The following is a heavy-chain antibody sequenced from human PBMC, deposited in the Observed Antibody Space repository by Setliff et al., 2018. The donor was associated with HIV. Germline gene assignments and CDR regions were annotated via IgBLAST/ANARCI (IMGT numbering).Heavy chain of an antibody. CDR1: GGSMSAYY. V-gene: IGHV4-4*07. Sequence: SETLSLTCTVSGGSMSAYYWSWIRQPAGKGLEWIGRIDSSGSTNYNPSLKSRLTMSVGTSNNQLSLRLSSVTAADTAVYYCAKGPVSGVDLWGQGTLVTVSS. D-gene: IGHD2-15*01. CDR2: IDSSGST. CDR3: AKGPVSGVDL. J-gene: IGHJ5*02.